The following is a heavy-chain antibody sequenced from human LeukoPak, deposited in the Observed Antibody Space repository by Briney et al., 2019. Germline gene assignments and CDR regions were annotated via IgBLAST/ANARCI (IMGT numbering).Heavy chain of an antibody. V-gene: IGHV4-38-2*02. CDR3: ASLSYYDFWSAREDFDY. CDR2: IYHSGST. Sequence: SETLSLTCTVSGYSISSGYYWGWIRQPPGKGLEWIGSIYHSGSTYYNPSLKSRVTISVDTSKNQFSLKLSSVTAADTAVYYCASLSYYDFWSAREDFDYWGQGTLVTVSS. CDR1: GYSISSGYY. D-gene: IGHD3-3*01. J-gene: IGHJ4*02.